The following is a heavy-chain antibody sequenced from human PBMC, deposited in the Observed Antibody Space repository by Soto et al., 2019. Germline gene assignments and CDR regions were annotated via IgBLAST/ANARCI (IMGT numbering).Heavy chain of an antibody. V-gene: IGHV3-30*14. CDR3: ASRRGFGTYYFAY. CDR2: ISYDGSNV. CDR1: GFAFRSYA. D-gene: IGHD1-7*01. J-gene: IGHJ4*02. Sequence: QVQLVESGGGVVQPGRSLRLSCEASGFAFRSYAVHWVRQAPGKGLDWVALISYDGSNVYYADSVKGRFTISRDNSKNPPYLQMNRPRAGDTAGYYCASRRGFGTYYFAYWGQGTLVTVSS.